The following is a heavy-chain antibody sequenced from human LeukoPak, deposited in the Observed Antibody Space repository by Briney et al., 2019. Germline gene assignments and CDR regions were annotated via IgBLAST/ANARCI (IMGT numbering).Heavy chain of an antibody. J-gene: IGHJ5*02. CDR2: ISYDGSNN. CDR3: ARAGSSSWYNWFDP. V-gene: IGHV3-30*04. D-gene: IGHD6-13*01. CDR1: GFTFSNYP. Sequence: PGGSLRLSCAASGFTFSNYPMHWVRQAPGKGLEWVAVISYDGSNNYYADSVKGRFTISRDNSKNTMYMQMHTLRAEDTAVYYCARAGSSSWYNWFDPWGRGTLVTVSS.